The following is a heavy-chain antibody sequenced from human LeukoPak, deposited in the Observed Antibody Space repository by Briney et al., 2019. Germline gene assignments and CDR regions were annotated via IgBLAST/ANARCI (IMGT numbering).Heavy chain of an antibody. CDR2: INGSGDST. CDR3: ARRSGIAVAGAFDY. V-gene: IGHV3-23*01. D-gene: IGHD6-19*01. J-gene: IGHJ4*02. Sequence: GGSLRLSCAASGFTFSNYAMNWVRQAPGKGLEWVSSINGSGDSTYYADSVKGRSTISRHNYKNTLYLQMNSLRAEDTAVYYCARRSGIAVAGAFDYWGQGTLVTVSS. CDR1: GFTFSNYA.